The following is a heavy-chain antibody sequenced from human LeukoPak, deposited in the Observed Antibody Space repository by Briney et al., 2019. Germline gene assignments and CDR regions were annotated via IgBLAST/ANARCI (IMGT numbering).Heavy chain of an antibody. D-gene: IGHD3-10*01. V-gene: IGHV3-30*18. J-gene: IGHJ5*02. CDR2: ISYDGSNK. Sequence: GGSLRLSCAASGFTFSSYGMHWVRQAPGKGLEWVAVISYDGSNKYYADSVKGRFTISRDNSKHTLYLQMNSLRAEDTAVYYCAKDSITMVRGVRPNWFDPWGQGTLVTVSS. CDR3: AKDSITMVRGVRPNWFDP. CDR1: GFTFSSYG.